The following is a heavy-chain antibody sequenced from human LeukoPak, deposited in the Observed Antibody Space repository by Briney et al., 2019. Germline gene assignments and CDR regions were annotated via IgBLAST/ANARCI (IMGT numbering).Heavy chain of an antibody. CDR1: GFTFSSYW. CDR2: INSDGSST. CDR3: AREDDLGDFDI. D-gene: IGHD3-3*01. V-gene: IGHV3-74*01. Sequence: GGSLRLSCAASGFTFSSYWMHWVRQAPGKGLVWVSRINSDGSSTSYADSVKGRFTISRDNAKNTLYLQMNSLRAEDTAVYYCAREDDLGDFDIWGQGTMVTVSS. J-gene: IGHJ3*02.